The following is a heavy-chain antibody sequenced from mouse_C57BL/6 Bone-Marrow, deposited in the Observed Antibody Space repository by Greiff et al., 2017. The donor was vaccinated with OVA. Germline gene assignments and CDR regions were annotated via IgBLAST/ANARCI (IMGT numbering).Heavy chain of an antibody. J-gene: IGHJ1*03. D-gene: IGHD4-1*01. CDR2: ISSGSSPI. CDR3: ARPTGTGYFDV. V-gene: IGHV5-17*01. Sequence: EVQLQESGGGLVKPGGSLKLSCAASGFTFSDYGMHWVRQAPEKGLAWVAYISSGSSPIYYADTVKGRFTISRDNAKNTLFLQMTSLRSEDTAMYYGARPTGTGYFDVWGTGTSVTVSS. CDR1: GFTFSDYG.